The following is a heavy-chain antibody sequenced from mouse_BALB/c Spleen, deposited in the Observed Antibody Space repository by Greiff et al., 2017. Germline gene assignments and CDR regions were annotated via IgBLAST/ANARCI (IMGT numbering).Heavy chain of an antibody. CDR3: ARKRRENAMDY. CDR1: GFSLTSYG. D-gene: IGHD2-12*01. Sequence: QVQLKQSGPGLVQPSQSLSITCTVSGFSLTSYGVHWVRQSPGKGLEWLGVIWSGGSTDYNAAFISRLSISKDNSKSQVFFKMNSLQANDTAIYYCARKRRENAMDYWGQGTSVTVSS. V-gene: IGHV2-2*02. J-gene: IGHJ4*01. CDR2: IWSGGST.